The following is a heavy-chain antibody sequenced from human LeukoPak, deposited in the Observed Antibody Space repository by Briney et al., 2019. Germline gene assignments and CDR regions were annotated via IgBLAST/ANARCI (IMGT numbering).Heavy chain of an antibody. D-gene: IGHD3-10*01. CDR3: ATSYYYNAGGPFYFDF. CDR2: INVGGTST. V-gene: IGHV3-23*01. J-gene: IGHJ4*02. CDR1: GFTFSTYA. Sequence: GGSLRLSCAPSGFTFSTYAMSWVRQAPGKGRDGVSGINVGGTSTYYADSVQGRFTISRDNSRNTLHLQKNSLRAEDTALYYCATSYYYNAGGPFYFDFWGQGALVTVSS.